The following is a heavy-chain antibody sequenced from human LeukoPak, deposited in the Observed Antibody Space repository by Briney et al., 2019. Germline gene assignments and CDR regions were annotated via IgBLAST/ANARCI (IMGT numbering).Heavy chain of an antibody. J-gene: IGHJ6*03. CDR2: IIPIFGTA. Sequence: SVKVSCKASGGTFSSYAISWVRQAPGQGLEWMGGIIPIFGTANYAQKFQGRVTITTDESTSTAYMELSSLRTEDTAVYYCARAGGWNFVTEYYYMDVWGKGTTVTVSS. CDR1: GGTFSSYA. V-gene: IGHV1-69*05. D-gene: IGHD1-7*01. CDR3: ARAGGWNFVTEYYYMDV.